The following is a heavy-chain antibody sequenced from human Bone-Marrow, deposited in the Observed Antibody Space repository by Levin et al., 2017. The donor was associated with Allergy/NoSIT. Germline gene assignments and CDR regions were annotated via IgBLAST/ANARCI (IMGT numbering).Heavy chain of an antibody. J-gene: IGHJ6*02. V-gene: IGHV3-30*03. D-gene: IGHD2-8*01. CDR1: GFTFSSYG. CDR3: VSLPGVTYYYYYGMDV. CDR2: ISYDGRNK. Sequence: PGGSLRLSCAASGFTFSSYGMHWVRQAPGKGLEWMAVISYDGRNKYYADSVKGRFTISRDNSKNTLYLQMNSLRDEDTAVYYCVSLPGVTYYYYYGMDVWGQGTTVTVFS.